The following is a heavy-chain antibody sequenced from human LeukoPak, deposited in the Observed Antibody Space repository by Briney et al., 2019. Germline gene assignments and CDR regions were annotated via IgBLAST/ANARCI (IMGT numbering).Heavy chain of an antibody. CDR2: ISYSGSGT. J-gene: IGHJ3*02. V-gene: IGHV3-23*01. CDR3: AKGGQDAFDI. CDR1: GFTFSSSA. Sequence: GGSLRLSCAASGFTFSSSAMAWVRHAPGKGLEWVSTISYSGSGTYYADSVKGRFTISRDNSENTVYLQMNSLRAEDTAVYYCAKGGQDAFDIWGQGTMVTVSS.